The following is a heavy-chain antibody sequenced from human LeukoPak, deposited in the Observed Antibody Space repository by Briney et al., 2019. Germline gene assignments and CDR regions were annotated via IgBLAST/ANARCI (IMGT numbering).Heavy chain of an antibody. CDR2: IWYDGSNK. J-gene: IGHJ6*03. CDR3: AKDTDAYGGDMDV. V-gene: IGHV3-33*06. D-gene: IGHD3-16*01. Sequence: SCKASGGTFSSYAISWVRQAPGQGLEWVAVIWYDGSNKYYADSVKGRFTISRDNSKNTLYLQMNSLRAEDTAVYYCAKDTDAYGGDMDVWGKGTTVTVSS. CDR1: GGTFSSYA.